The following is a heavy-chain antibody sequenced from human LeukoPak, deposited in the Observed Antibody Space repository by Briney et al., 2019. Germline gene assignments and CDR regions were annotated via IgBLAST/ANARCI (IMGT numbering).Heavy chain of an antibody. CDR1: GFTFSSYA. V-gene: IGHV3-23*01. CDR3: AKLNYGQFDY. J-gene: IGHJ4*02. D-gene: IGHD3-10*01. Sequence: PGGSLRLSCAASGFTFSSYAMSWVRQPPGKGLEWASSISGSDDSTYYAASVKGRFTISRDNSKNTLYLQINSLRAEDTAVYYCAKLNYGQFDYWGQGTLVTVSS. CDR2: ISGSDDST.